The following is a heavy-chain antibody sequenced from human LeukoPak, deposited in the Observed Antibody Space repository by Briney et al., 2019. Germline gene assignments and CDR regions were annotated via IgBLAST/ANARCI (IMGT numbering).Heavy chain of an antibody. Sequence: GGSLRLSCAASGFTFSIYEMNWVRQAPGKGLEWVSTVADNGDPYYADSVRGRFTISRENSKSTVSLQLNSLRAEDTAVYYCAKAVCSGAGCDRFDYWGQGTLVTVSS. CDR1: GFTFSIYE. V-gene: IGHV3-23*01. D-gene: IGHD2-15*01. CDR2: VADNGDP. CDR3: AKAVCSGAGCDRFDY. J-gene: IGHJ4*02.